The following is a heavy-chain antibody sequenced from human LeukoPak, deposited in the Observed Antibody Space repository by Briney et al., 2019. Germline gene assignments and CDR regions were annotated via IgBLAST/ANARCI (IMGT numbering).Heavy chain of an antibody. CDR1: GFTFSSYG. CDR3: ASSNEFYYDTSTYVDY. D-gene: IGHD3-22*01. CDR2: ISYDGSNK. V-gene: IGHV3-30*03. Sequence: PGGSLRLSCAASGFTFSSYGLHWVRQAPGKGLEWVAVISYDGSNKYYADSVEGRFTISRDNSRNTLYLQMNSLKPEDTAVYYCASSNEFYYDTSTYVDYWGQGTLVTVSS. J-gene: IGHJ4*02.